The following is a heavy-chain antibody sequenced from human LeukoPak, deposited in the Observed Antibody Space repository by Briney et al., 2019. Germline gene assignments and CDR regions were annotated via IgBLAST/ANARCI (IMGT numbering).Heavy chain of an antibody. CDR3: ARVLPGTAAEPLLDY. CDR1: GGSISSYY. CDR2: IYYSGST. Sequence: SETLSFTCTVSGGSISSYYWSWIRQPPGKGLEWIGYIYYSGSTNYNPSLKSRVTISVDTSKNQFSLKLSSVTAADTAVYYSARVLPGTAAEPLLDYWGQGTLVTVSS. J-gene: IGHJ4*02. D-gene: IGHD1-14*01. V-gene: IGHV4-59*01.